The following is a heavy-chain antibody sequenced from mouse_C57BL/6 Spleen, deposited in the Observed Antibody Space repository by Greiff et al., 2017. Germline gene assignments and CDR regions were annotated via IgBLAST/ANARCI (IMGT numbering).Heavy chain of an antibody. CDR2: IDPETGGT. Sequence: VQLQQSGAELVRPGASVTLSCKASGYTFTDYEMHWVKQTPVHGLDWIGAIDPETGGTAYNQKFKGKAILTADKSSSTAYMELRSLTSEDSAVYYCTRRGDGYYGDYWGQGTTLTVSS. CDR3: TRRGDGYYGDY. V-gene: IGHV1-15*01. CDR1: GYTFTDYE. D-gene: IGHD2-3*01. J-gene: IGHJ2*01.